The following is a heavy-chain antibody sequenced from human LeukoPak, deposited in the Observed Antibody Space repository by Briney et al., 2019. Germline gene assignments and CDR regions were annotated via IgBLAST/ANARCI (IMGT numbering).Heavy chain of an antibody. Sequence: GGSLRLSCAASGFTFSSYWMHWVRQAPGKGLFWVARLNNDGTDTYYADSVKSRFAISRDNAKNTVYLQMNSLTAEDTAVYYCARGPSENNGDVANWGQGTLVTVSS. CDR3: ARGPSENNGDVAN. D-gene: IGHD1-14*01. CDR2: LNNDGTDT. CDR1: GFTFSSYW. J-gene: IGHJ4*02. V-gene: IGHV3-74*01.